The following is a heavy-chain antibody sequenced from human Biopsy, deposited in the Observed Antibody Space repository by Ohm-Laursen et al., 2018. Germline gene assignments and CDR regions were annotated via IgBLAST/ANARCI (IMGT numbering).Heavy chain of an antibody. CDR3: ARLGSGDYFPTFFDY. J-gene: IGHJ4*02. CDR2: IFYSANT. CDR1: GVSINGGRYY. Sequence: TLSLTCTVSGVSINGGRYYWNWIRHHPGKGLEWIGNIFYSANTYYNPSLKSRVTIAVDTSKNQFSLKLSSLTAADTAVYYCARLGSGDYFPTFFDYWGQGIPVTVSS. D-gene: IGHD5-12*01. V-gene: IGHV4-31*03.